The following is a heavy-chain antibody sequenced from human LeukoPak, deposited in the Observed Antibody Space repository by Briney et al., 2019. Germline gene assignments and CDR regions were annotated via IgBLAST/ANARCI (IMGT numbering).Heavy chain of an antibody. CDR1: GYTFTSYY. CDR3: ARDLYGAAAARI. Sequence: ASVTVSCKASGYTFTSYYMHWVRQAPGQGLEWMGIINPSGGSTSYAQKFQGRVTMTRDTSTSTVYMELSSLRSEDTAVYYCARDLYGAAAARIWGQGTLVTVSS. V-gene: IGHV1-46*01. CDR2: INPSGGST. D-gene: IGHD6-13*01. J-gene: IGHJ4*02.